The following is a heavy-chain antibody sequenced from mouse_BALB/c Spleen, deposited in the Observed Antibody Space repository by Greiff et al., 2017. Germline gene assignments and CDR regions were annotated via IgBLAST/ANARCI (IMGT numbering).Heavy chain of an antibody. CDR2: ISSGGSYT. D-gene: IGHD1-2*01. CDR1: GFTFSSYA. Sequence: EVKVVESGGGLVKPGGSLKLSCAASGFTFSSYAMSWVRQSPEKRLEWVAEISSGGSYTYYPDTVTGRFTISRDNAKNTLYLEMSSLRSEDTAMYYCARGENGLDYWGQGTTLTVSS. J-gene: IGHJ2*01. CDR3: ARGENGLDY. V-gene: IGHV5-9-4*01.